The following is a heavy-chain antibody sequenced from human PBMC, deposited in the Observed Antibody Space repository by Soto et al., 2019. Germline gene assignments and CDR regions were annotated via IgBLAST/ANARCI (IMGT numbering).Heavy chain of an antibody. V-gene: IGHV4-59*01. CDR3: ASTSSRFGVVNFLNY. D-gene: IGHD3-3*01. CDR1: GGSISSYY. J-gene: IGHJ4*02. CDR2: IYYSGST. Sequence: SETLSLTCTVSGGSISSYYWSWIRQPPGKGLEWIGYIYYSGSTNYNPSLKSRVTISVDTSKNQFSLKLSSVTAADTAVYYCASTSSRFGVVNFLNYWGQGTLVTVYS.